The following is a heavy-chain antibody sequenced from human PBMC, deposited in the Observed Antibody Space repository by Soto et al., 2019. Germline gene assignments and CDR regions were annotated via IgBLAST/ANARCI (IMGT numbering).Heavy chain of an antibody. CDR1: GCTVSSYW. J-gene: IGHJ4*02. Sequence: PGGSLRLSGAPSGCTVSSYWMQWVRQAPGKGLVWVSRINIDGSGTSYADSGKGRFTISSDNAKNTLYLQMSSLRSEDTAVYYCATVRSRGSSSWYMSNENYFDYCGQGHLVTASS. V-gene: IGHV3-74*01. D-gene: IGHD6-13*01. CDR2: INIDGSGT. CDR3: ATVRSRGSSSWYMSNENYFDY.